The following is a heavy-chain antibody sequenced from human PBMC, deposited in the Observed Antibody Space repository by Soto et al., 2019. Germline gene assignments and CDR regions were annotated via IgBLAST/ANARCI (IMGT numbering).Heavy chain of an antibody. V-gene: IGHV4-34*01. D-gene: IGHD3-9*01. CDR2: INHSGST. CDR3: ARGVNRITISYNWFDP. CDR1: GGSFSGYY. Sequence: SETLSLTCAVYGGSFSGYYWSWIRQPPGKGLEWIGEINHSGSTNYNPSLKSRVTISVDTSKNQFSLKLSSVTAADTAVYYCARGVNRITISYNWFDPWGQGTLVT. J-gene: IGHJ5*02.